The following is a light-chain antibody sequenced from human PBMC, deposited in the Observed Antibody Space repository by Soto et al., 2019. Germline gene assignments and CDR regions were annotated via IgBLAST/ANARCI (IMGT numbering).Light chain of an antibody. CDR1: QSLVHSDGIAY. V-gene: IGKV2-30*02. Sequence: DVVMTQSPLSLPVTLGQPASISCRSNQSLVHSDGIAYFSWFQQRPGRSPRRLIYKDSNRDSGVPARFSCSGSGTDFALKISRVEAEDVGVYYCMQGTHWPITFGQGTRLEIK. CDR3: MQGTHWPIT. J-gene: IGKJ5*01. CDR2: KDS.